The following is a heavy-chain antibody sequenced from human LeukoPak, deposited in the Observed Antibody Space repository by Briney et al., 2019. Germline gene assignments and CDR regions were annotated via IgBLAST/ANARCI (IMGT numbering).Heavy chain of an antibody. CDR1: GGSISSSSYY. V-gene: IGHV4-39*01. Sequence: PSETLSLTCTVSGGSISSSSYYWGWIRQPPGKGLEWIGSIYYSGSTYCNPSLKSRVTISVDTSKNQFSLKLSSVTAADTAVYYCARLQVTTGGELDYWGQGTLVTVSS. CDR3: ARLQVTTGGELDY. J-gene: IGHJ4*02. D-gene: IGHD4-17*01. CDR2: IYYSGST.